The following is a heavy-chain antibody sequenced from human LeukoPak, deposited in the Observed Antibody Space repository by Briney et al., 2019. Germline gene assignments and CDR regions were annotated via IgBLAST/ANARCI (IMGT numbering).Heavy chain of an antibody. CDR3: ARQEGFYYYCYMDV. D-gene: IGHD2-15*01. Sequence: SETLSLTCTVSGSSISNYYWTWIRQPPGKGLEWIGYIYYSGSTNYNPSLKSRVTMSVDTSKNQFSLKLSSVTAADTAVYYCARQEGFYYYCYMDVWGKGTTVTISS. V-gene: IGHV4-59*01. CDR1: GSSISNYY. J-gene: IGHJ6*03. CDR2: IYYSGST.